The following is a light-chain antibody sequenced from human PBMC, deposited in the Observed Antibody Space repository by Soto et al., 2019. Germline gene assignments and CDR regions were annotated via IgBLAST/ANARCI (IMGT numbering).Light chain of an antibody. Sequence: IVMTQSPATMSVSPGKTVNIYCRASQSVSTAVAWYQQRSGQTPRLLIYRASSRATGVPTRFSGSGSATEFTLTISSLQTEDFAVYYCQQYMFWPPSYTFGQGTKLEIK. J-gene: IGKJ2*01. V-gene: IGKV3-15*01. CDR1: QSVSTA. CDR2: RAS. CDR3: QQYMFWPPSYT.